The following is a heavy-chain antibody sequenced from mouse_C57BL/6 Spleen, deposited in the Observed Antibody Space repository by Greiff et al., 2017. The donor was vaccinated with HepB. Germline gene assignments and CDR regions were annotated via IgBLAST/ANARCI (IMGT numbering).Heavy chain of an antibody. CDR2: IHPNSGST. CDR1: GYTFTSYW. V-gene: IGHV1-64*01. D-gene: IGHD1-1*01. Sequence: VQLQQSGAELVKPGASVKLSCKASGYTFTSYWMHWVKQRPGQGLEWIGMIHPNSGSTNYNEKFKSKATLTVDKSSSTAYMQLSSLTSEDSAVYYWARSDYGSSYFDYWGQGTTLTVSS. J-gene: IGHJ2*01. CDR3: ARSDYGSSYFDY.